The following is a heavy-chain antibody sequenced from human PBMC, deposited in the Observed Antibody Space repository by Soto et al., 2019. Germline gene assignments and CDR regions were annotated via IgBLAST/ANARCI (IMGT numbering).Heavy chain of an antibody. CDR1: GYTFTSYA. CDR2: INVYNGNT. D-gene: IGHD6-19*01. J-gene: IGHJ4*02. CDR3: ARDLGAGLVDD. Sequence: QVQLVQSGAEVKKPGASVKVSCKASGYTFTSYAISWVRQAPGQGLEWMGWINVYNGNTKYAQKLQGRVTMTTDTSTSTAYMELRSLRSVDTAVYYCARDLGAGLVDDCGQRTLVTVSS. V-gene: IGHV1-18*01.